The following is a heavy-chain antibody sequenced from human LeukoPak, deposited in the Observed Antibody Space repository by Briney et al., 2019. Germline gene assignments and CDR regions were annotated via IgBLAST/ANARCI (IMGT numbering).Heavy chain of an antibody. CDR3: ARDSSLYYFDY. CDR1: GGSFSPYY. D-gene: IGHD2-2*01. CDR2: IYYSGST. J-gene: IGHJ4*02. Sequence: KPSETLSLTCTVSGGSFSPYYWSWIRQPPGKGLEWIGYIYYSGSTNYNPSLKSRVTISVDTSKNQFSLKLSSVTAADTAVYYCARDSSLYYFDYWGQGTLVTVSS. V-gene: IGHV4-59*01.